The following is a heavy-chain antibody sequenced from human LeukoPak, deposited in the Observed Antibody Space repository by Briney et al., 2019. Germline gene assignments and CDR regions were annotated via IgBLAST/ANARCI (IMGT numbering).Heavy chain of an antibody. CDR2: ISSSSSYI. D-gene: IGHD6-19*01. V-gene: IGHV3-21*01. Sequence: GGSLRLSCAASGFTFSSYSMNWVRQAPGKGLEWVSSISSSSSYIYYADSVKGRFTISRDNAKNSLYLQMNSLRAEDTAVYYCAREHEAVAGHDYWGQGTLVTVSS. CDR1: GFTFSSYS. J-gene: IGHJ4*02. CDR3: AREHEAVAGHDY.